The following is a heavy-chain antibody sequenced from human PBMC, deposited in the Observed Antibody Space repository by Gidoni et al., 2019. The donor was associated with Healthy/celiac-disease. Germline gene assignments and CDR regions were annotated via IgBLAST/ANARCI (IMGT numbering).Heavy chain of an antibody. Sequence: EVQLVESGGGLIQPGGSLRLSCAASGFTVRSNYMSWVRQAPGKGLEGVSVIYSGGSTYYADSVKGRFTISRDNSKNTLYLQMNSLGAEDTAVYYCAREAPLGVWGSYRYFDYWGQGTLVTVSS. V-gene: IGHV3-53*01. D-gene: IGHD3-16*02. CDR1: GFTVRSNY. CDR3: AREAPLGVWGSYRYFDY. J-gene: IGHJ4*02. CDR2: IYSGGST.